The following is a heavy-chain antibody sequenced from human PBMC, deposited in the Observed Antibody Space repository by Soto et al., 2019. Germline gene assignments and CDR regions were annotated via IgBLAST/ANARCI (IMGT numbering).Heavy chain of an antibody. CDR1: SSTFASYG. D-gene: IGHD1-26*01. V-gene: IGHV1-18*01. CDR2: ISAYNGNT. J-gene: IGHJ4*02. CDR3: SRDLGDQILDY. Sequence: ASVKVSCKASSSTFASYGISWVRPSPGQGIEWMGWISAYNGNTKYAQKFQGRVTMTTDTSTSTAYMELRSLRSDDTAVYYCSRDLGDQILDYCRQRTLVTVSA.